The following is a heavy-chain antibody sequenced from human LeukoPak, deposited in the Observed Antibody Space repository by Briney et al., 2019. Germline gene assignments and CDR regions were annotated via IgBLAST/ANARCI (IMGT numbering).Heavy chain of an antibody. CDR2: IYTNGRP. Sequence: SETLSLTCTVSGAPFSGYYWGWIRQAAGTGLEWIGRIYTNGRPDYNPSLRSRVTMSVDTSKNQFSLKLSSVTAADTAVYYCATDAWDYEGSGYYYGNWGQRTLVTVSS. CDR1: GAPFSGYY. J-gene: IGHJ4*02. V-gene: IGHV4-4*07. D-gene: IGHD3-22*01. CDR3: ATDAWDYEGSGYYYGN.